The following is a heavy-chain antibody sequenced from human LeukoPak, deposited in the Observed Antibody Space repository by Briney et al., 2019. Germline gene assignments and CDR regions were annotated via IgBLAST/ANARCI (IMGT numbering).Heavy chain of an antibody. CDR2: MNPNSGNT. CDR3: ARGSSDFWSGYYLNWFDP. V-gene: IGHV1-8*03. Sequence: ASVKVSCKASGYTFTSYGISWVRQAPGQGLEWMGWMNPNSGNTGYAQKFQGRVTITRNTSISTAYMELSSLRSEDTAVYYCARGSSDFWSGYYLNWFDPWGQGTLVTVSS. CDR1: GYTFTSYG. J-gene: IGHJ5*02. D-gene: IGHD3-3*01.